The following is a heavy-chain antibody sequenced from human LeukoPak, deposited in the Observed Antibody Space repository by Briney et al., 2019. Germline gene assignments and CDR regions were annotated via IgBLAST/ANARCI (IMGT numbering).Heavy chain of an antibody. CDR1: GGTFSSYA. CDR3: ARVDWNYPYVFDY. V-gene: IGHV1-69*13. Sequence: SVKVSCKASGGTFSSYAINWVRQAPGQGLEWMGGIIPIFDTTNYAQKFQGRVTITADESTSTAYMELSSLRSEDTAVYYCARVDWNYPYVFDYWGQGTLVTVSS. J-gene: IGHJ4*02. D-gene: IGHD1-7*01. CDR2: IIPIFDTT.